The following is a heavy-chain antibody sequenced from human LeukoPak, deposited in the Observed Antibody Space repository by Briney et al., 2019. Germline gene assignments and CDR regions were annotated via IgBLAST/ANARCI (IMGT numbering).Heavy chain of an antibody. CDR1: GFTFSSYA. J-gene: IGHJ3*02. CDR2: IKQDGSDK. Sequence: PGGSLRLSCAASGFTFSSYAMSWVRQAPGKGLEWVANIKQDGSDKYYVDSVKGRFTISRDNAKNSLYLQMNSLRAEDTAVYYCARDAEEYYYDSSGLTDAFDIWGQGTMVTVSS. CDR3: ARDAEEYYYDSSGLTDAFDI. V-gene: IGHV3-7*01. D-gene: IGHD3-22*01.